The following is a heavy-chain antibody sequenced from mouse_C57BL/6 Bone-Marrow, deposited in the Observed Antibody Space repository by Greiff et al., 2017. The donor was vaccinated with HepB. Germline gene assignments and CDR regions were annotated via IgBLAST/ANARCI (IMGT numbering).Heavy chain of an antibody. V-gene: IGHV1-7*01. J-gene: IGHJ3*01. D-gene: IGHD1-1*01. Sequence: QVQLKQSGAELAKPGASVKLSCKASGYTFTSYWMHWVKQRPGQGLEWIGYINPSSGYTKYNQKFKDKATLTADKSSSTAYMQLSSLTYEDSAVDYCAKRVFIYYYGSSYAWFAYWGQGTLVTVSA. CDR3: AKRVFIYYYGSSYAWFAY. CDR1: GYTFTSYW. CDR2: INPSSGYT.